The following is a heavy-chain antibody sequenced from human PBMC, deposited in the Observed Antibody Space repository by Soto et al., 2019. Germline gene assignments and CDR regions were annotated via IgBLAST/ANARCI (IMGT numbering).Heavy chain of an antibody. V-gene: IGHV1-18*01. CDR3: AKNGQPPYYYYGLDV. D-gene: IGHD2-8*01. J-gene: IGHJ6*02. Sequence: QGHLVRSGAEVKKPGASVKVSCKASGYTFTRYGISWVRQAPGQGLEWMGWISGYNGDTNYAQNLQGRVTMTIDTSTSTADMELRRLTSDDTAVYYCAKNGQPPYYYYGLDVWGQGTTVTVSS. CDR2: ISGYNGDT. CDR1: GYTFTRYG.